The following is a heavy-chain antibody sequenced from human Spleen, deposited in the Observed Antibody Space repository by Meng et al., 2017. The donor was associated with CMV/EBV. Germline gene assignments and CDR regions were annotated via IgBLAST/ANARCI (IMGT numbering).Heavy chain of an antibody. CDR2: IRYDGSNK. D-gene: IGHD3-10*01. J-gene: IGHJ6*02. V-gene: IGHV3-30*02. CDR3: AKDQFGEIYSEGMDV. CDR1: GFTFSSYG. Sequence: GESLKISCAASGFTFSSYGMHWVRQAPGKGLEWVAFIRYDGSNKYYADSVKGRFTISRDNSKNTLYLQMNSVRAEDTAVYYCAKDQFGEIYSEGMDVWGQGTTVTVSS.